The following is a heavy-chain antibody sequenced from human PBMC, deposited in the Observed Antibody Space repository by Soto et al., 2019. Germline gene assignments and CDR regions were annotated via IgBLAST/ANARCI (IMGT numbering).Heavy chain of an antibody. D-gene: IGHD4-17*01. Sequence: SLRLSCAASKFTFSSYSMNWVRQAPGKGLEWVSSISSSSNYIYYADSVKGRFTISRDNAKNSLYLQMSSLRAEDTAVYYCALGLTTVVTNIDYWGQGTQVTVSS. CDR1: KFTFSSYS. V-gene: IGHV3-21*01. CDR3: ALGLTTVVTNIDY. CDR2: ISSSSNYI. J-gene: IGHJ4*02.